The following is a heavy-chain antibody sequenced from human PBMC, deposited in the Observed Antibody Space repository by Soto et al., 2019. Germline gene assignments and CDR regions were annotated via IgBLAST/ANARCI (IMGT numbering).Heavy chain of an antibody. CDR3: ARDLALAGNY. V-gene: IGHV3-21*01. Sequence: LRLSCAASGFTFRSYAMNWVRQTQEKGLEWVSSISSTSTYTHYADSVKGRFTISRDNANNSLFLQMNSLRAEDTAIYYCARDLALAGNYWGQGALVTV. CDR2: ISSTSTYT. D-gene: IGHD6-19*01. CDR1: GFTFRSYA. J-gene: IGHJ4*02.